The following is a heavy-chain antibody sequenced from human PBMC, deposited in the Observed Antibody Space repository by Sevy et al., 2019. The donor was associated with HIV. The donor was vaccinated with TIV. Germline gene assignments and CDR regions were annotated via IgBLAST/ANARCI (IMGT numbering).Heavy chain of an antibody. CDR3: ARVSRGYSYGYADY. D-gene: IGHD5-18*01. CDR1: GFTFSRYW. CDR2: IKQDGSEE. J-gene: IGHJ4*02. V-gene: IGHV3-7*03. Sequence: GGSLRLSCAASGFTFSRYWMSWVRQALGKGLEWVANIKQDGSEEYYVDSVKGRLTISRDNAKNSLYLQMNSLRGEDTAVYYCARVSRGYSYGYADYWGQGTLVTVSS.